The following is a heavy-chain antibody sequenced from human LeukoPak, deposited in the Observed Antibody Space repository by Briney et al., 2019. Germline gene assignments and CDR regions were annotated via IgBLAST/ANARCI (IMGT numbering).Heavy chain of an antibody. V-gene: IGHV3-21*01. J-gene: IGHJ4*02. CDR3: AREDFSGYDEFRPWSD. D-gene: IGHD5-12*01. Sequence: GGSLRLSCAASGFTFSSYSMTWVRQAPGKGLEWVSSISSSSSYIYYADSVKGRFTISRDNAKNSLYLQMNSLRAEDTAVYYCAREDFSGYDEFRPWSDWGQGTLVTVSS. CDR1: GFTFSSYS. CDR2: ISSSSSYI.